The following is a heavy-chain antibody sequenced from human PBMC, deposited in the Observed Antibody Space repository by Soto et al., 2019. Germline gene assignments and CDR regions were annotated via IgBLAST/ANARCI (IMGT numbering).Heavy chain of an antibody. CDR2: ISGSGGST. J-gene: IGHJ3*02. D-gene: IGHD3-22*01. Sequence: EVQLLESGGGLVQPGGSLRLSCAASGFTFSSYAMSWVRQAPGKGLEWVSAISGSGGSTYYADSVKGRFTISRDNSKNTLYLQMNSLRAEDTAVYYCAKDYYYDSSGYYPHDAFDIWGQGTMVTVSS. V-gene: IGHV3-23*01. CDR3: AKDYYYDSSGYYPHDAFDI. CDR1: GFTFSSYA.